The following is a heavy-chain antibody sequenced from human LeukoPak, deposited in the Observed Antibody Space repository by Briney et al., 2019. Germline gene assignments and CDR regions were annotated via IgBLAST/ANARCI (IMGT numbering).Heavy chain of an antibody. CDR2: MHPGNGNT. Sequence: GASVKVSCKASGYRFISNYIQWVRQAPGLGPEWMGWMHPGNGNTRYAEKFQGRVTMTRDTSINTAYMDLSSLRYDDTAVYHCAREGSYCVGGDCYSFDFWGQGTLITVSS. CDR3: AREGSYCVGGDCYSFDF. CDR1: GYRFISNY. V-gene: IGHV1-2*02. J-gene: IGHJ4*02. D-gene: IGHD2-21*02.